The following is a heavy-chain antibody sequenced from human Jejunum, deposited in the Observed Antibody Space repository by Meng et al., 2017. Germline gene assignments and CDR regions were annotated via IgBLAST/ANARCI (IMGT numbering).Heavy chain of an antibody. CDR1: GDSFPDYY. D-gene: IGHD1-26*01. CDR2: IHHSGST. V-gene: IGHV4-34*01. Sequence: QLQLLQWGAGLVKPSETLSLTCTVYGDSFPDYYWNWNRQPPGKGLEGIGEIHHSGSTNYNPSLESRVTISRDTSKKQFSLRLSSVTAADTAVYYCARRIRGGSYLGWGQGTLVTVSS. J-gene: IGHJ4*02. CDR3: ARRIRGGSYLG.